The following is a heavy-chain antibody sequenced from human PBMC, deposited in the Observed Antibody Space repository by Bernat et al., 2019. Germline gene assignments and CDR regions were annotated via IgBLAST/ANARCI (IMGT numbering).Heavy chain of an antibody. V-gene: IGHV3-66*01. CDR3: MGYGGNSV. CDR2: IHNSGTT. D-gene: IGHD2-21*01. J-gene: IGHJ4*02. CDR1: GFTVSNNH. Sequence: EVQLVESGGDLVQPGGSPRLSCAASGFTVSNNHVSWVRQAPGKGLEWVSFIHNSGTTHCADSVKGRFTISRDNSKNTVYLQMNSVRVEDTAVYYCMGYGGNSVWGQGTLVTVSS.